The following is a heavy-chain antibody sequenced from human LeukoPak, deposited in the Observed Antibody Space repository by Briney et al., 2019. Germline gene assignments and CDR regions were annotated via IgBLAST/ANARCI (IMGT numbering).Heavy chain of an antibody. J-gene: IGHJ4*02. D-gene: IGHD2-2*01. CDR2: IRQDGSER. CDR3: ATDNVYCSRTSCYQTFDY. V-gene: IGHV3-7*01. CDR1: GFSFSSYW. Sequence: GGSLRLSCAASGFSFSSYWMSWVRQAPGKGLEWVAIIRQDGSERYYVDSVKGRFTISRDNSRNSLYLQMDILGAEDTAVYYCATDNVYCSRTSCYQTFDYWGQGTLVTVPS.